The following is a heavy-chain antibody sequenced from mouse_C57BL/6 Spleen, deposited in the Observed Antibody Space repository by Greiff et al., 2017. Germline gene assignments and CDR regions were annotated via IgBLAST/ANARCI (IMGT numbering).Heavy chain of an antibody. J-gene: IGHJ3*01. Sequence: QVQLQQPGAELVMPGASVKLSCKASGYTFTSYWMHWVKQRPGQGLEWIGEIDPSDSYTNYNQKFKGKSTLTVDKSSSTAYMQLSSLTSEDSAVYYCARGGIRGFAYWGQGILVTVSA. V-gene: IGHV1-69*01. D-gene: IGHD3-2*02. CDR3: ARGGIRGFAY. CDR2: IDPSDSYT. CDR1: GYTFTSYW.